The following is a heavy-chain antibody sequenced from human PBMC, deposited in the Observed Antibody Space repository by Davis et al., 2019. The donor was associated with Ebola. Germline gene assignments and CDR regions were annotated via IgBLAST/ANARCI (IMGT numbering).Heavy chain of an antibody. V-gene: IGHV3-23*01. CDR3: AKGMGLVGTTAIDF. J-gene: IGHJ4*02. Sequence: ESLKISCAASGFSFSRFAMNWVRQAPGKGLEWVSVISGSGGGTYYGDSVKGRFTISRDNSKNTLYLEMRSLRREDAAVYYCAKGMGLVGTTAIDFWGQGTLVTVSS. D-gene: IGHD1-26*01. CDR2: ISGSGGGT. CDR1: GFSFSRFA.